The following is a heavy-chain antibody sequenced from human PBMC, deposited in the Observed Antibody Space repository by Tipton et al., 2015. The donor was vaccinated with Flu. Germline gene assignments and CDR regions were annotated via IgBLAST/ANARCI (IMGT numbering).Heavy chain of an antibody. J-gene: IGHJ4*02. CDR1: GGSISSYY. CDR2: IYYSGST. CDR3: ARAPDSIVGATVFDY. D-gene: IGHD1-26*01. V-gene: IGHV4-59*01. Sequence: LRLSCTVSGGSISSYYWSWIRQPPGKGLEWIGYIYYSGSTNYNPSLKSRVTITVDTSKNQFSLKLSSVTAADTAVYYCARAPDSIVGATVFDYWGQGTLVTVSS.